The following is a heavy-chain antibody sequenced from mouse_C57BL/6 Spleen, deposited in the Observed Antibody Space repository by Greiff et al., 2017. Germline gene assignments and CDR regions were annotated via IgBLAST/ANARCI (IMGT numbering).Heavy chain of an antibody. CDR2: IYPGDGDT. CDR1: GYAFSSSW. D-gene: IGHD1-1*01. J-gene: IGHJ2*01. CDR3: ARGGYGSSYGYYFDY. V-gene: IGHV1-82*01. Sequence: VQLQQSGPELVKPGASVKISCKASGYAFSSSWMNWVKQRPGKGLEWIGRIYPGDGDTNYNGKFKGKATLTADKSSSTAYMQLSSLTSEDSAVYFGARGGYGSSYGYYFDYWGQGTTLTVSS.